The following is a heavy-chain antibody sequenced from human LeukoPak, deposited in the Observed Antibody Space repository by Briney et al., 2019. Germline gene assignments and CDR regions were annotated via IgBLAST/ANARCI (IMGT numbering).Heavy chain of an antibody. CDR1: GFTFSNSW. CDR3: ARDLSLLVGEVDY. D-gene: IGHD1-26*01. Sequence: GGSLRLFCAASGFTFSNSWMSWVRQAPGKGLEWVSSISSSSSYIYYADSVKGRFTISRDNAKNSLYLQMNSLRAEDTAVYYCARDLSLLVGEVDYWGQGTLVTVSS. J-gene: IGHJ4*02. V-gene: IGHV3-21*01. CDR2: ISSSSSYI.